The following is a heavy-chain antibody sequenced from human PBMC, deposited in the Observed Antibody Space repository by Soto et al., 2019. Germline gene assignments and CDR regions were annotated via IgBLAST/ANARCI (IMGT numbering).Heavy chain of an antibody. V-gene: IGHV3-33*01. CDR1: GFRYSSYG. CDR2: IWYDGSNK. CDR3: AREYSSSWYYYGMDV. Sequence: GGSLRLSCAPSGFRYSSYGMHWVRQAPGEGLEWVAVIWYDGSNKYYADSVKGRFTISRDNSKNTLYLQMNSLRAEDTAVYYCAREYSSSWYYYGMDVWGQGTTVTVSS. D-gene: IGHD6-13*01. J-gene: IGHJ6*02.